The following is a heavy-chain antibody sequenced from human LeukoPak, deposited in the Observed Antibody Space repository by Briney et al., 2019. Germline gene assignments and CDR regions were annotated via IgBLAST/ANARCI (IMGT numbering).Heavy chain of an antibody. CDR2: LNTDGNTK. CDR3: ERYLSGQSDY. V-gene: IGHV3-74*01. Sequence: GGSLRLSCTASGFTFSTYWMHWVRQAPGKGLVWVSRLNTDGNTKFYADSVKGRFTISRDNTKNTLYLQMNSLRADDTAVYYCERYLSGQSDYWGKGTLVTVSS. J-gene: IGHJ4*02. D-gene: IGHD3-10*01. CDR1: GFTFSTYW.